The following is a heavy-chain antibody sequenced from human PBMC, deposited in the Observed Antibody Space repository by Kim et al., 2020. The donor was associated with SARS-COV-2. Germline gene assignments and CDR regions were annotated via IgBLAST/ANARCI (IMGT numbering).Heavy chain of an antibody. D-gene: IGHD3-10*01. J-gene: IGHJ5*02. Sequence: AQKFQGRVTMTEDTSTDTAYMELSSLRSEDTAVYYCATRPSGNTVTWFDPWGQGTLVTVSS. V-gene: IGHV1-24*01. CDR3: ATRPSGNTVTWFDP.